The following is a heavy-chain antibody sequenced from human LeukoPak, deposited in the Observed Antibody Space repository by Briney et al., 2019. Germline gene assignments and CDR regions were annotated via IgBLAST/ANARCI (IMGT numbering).Heavy chain of an antibody. D-gene: IGHD2-2*01. CDR1: GGSISSGGYY. V-gene: IGHV4-31*03. CDR2: IYYSGST. J-gene: IGHJ6*02. Sequence: SQTLSLTCTVSGGSISSGGYYWSWIRQHPGKGLEWIGYIYYSGSTYYNPSLKIRVTISVDTSKNQFSLKLSSVSAADTAVYYCARDLGYCSSTSCYYYYGMDVWGQGTTVTVSS. CDR3: ARDLGYCSSTSCYYYYGMDV.